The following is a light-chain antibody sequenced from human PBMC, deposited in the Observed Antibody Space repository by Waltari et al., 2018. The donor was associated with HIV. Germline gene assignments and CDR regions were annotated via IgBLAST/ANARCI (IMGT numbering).Light chain of an antibody. CDR2: DDR. J-gene: IGLJ1*01. V-gene: IGLV3-21*02. Sequence: SYVLTQAPSVSVAPGQPAKITCGGKNIGGKSVHWYQQMPGQAPMLVLYDDRDRASGIPERFSGSNSGNTATLTISRVEVGDEADYYCQVWDSSSNQYVFGSGTKVTVL. CDR3: QVWDSSSNQYV. CDR1: NIGGKS.